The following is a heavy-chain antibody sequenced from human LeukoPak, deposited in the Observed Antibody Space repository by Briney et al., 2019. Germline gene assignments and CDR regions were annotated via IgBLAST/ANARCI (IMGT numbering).Heavy chain of an antibody. J-gene: IGHJ4*02. CDR2: ISWNSGSI. CDR3: AKDIRVAAAGSLDY. Sequence: GGSLRLSCAASGFTFDDYAMHWVRQAPGKGLGWVSGISWNSGSIGYADSVKGRFTISRDNAKNSLYLQMNSLRAEDTALYYCAKDIRVAAAGSLDYWGQGTLVTVSS. V-gene: IGHV3-9*01. D-gene: IGHD6-13*01. CDR1: GFTFDDYA.